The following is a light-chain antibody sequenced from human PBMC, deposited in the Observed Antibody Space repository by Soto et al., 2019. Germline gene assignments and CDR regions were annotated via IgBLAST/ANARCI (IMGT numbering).Light chain of an antibody. V-gene: IGKV3-11*01. CDR3: QQYGSSGT. CDR2: GAS. J-gene: IGKJ1*01. CDR1: QSVSSY. Sequence: EIVLTQSPATLSLSPGERATLSCRASQSVSSYLAWYQQKPGQAPRLLIYGASTRATGIPARFSASGSGTDFTLTISDVQPEDFAVYYCQQYGSSGTFGQGTKVDI.